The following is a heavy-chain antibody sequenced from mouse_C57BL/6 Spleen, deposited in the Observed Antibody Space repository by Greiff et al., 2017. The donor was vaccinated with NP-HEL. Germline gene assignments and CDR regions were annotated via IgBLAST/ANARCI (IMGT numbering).Heavy chain of an antibody. J-gene: IGHJ2*01. CDR1: GYTFTSYW. D-gene: IGHD1-3*01. CDR3: AKGKAHGVDY. Sequence: QVQLQQPGAELVMPGASVKLSCKASGYTFTSYWMHWVKQRPGQGLEWIGEIDPSDSYTTSNPQFHVNSTFTVDKSSSTAYMQLSSLTSEDSAVYYCAKGKAHGVDYWGQGTTLTVSS. V-gene: IGHV1-69*01. CDR2: IDPSDSYT.